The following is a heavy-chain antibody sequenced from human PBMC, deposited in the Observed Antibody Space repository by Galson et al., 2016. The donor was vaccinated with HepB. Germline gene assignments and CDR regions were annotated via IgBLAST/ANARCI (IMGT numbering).Heavy chain of an antibody. J-gene: IGHJ5*02. CDR1: GFSLNTSAVG. CDR2: IYWDDDD. V-gene: IGHV2-5*02. CDR3: ARSTGYDFWSGYSKKGWFDL. D-gene: IGHD3-3*01. Sequence: PALVKPTQTLTLTCTFSGFSLNTSAVGVGWIRQPPGKALEWLAVIYWDDDDRYSPSLKSRLTITKDTSKNQVVLRMTNVDPVDTAAYYCARSTGYDFWSGYSKKGWFDLWGQGTLVAVSS.